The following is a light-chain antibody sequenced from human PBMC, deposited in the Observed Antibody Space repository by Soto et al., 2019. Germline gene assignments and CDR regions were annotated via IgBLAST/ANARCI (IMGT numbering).Light chain of an antibody. Sequence: QSVLTQPPSVSGAPGQRVTISCTGSSSNIGAVYDVHWYQQYPGTAPKLLIYGNSNRPSGVPDRFSGSKSGTSASLVISGLQAEDEADYYCQSYDSSLSGYVFGTGTKLTVL. J-gene: IGLJ1*01. CDR1: SSNIGAVYD. V-gene: IGLV1-40*01. CDR3: QSYDSSLSGYV. CDR2: GNS.